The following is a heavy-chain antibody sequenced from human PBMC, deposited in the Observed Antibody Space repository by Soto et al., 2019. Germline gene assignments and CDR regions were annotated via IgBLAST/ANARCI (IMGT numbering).Heavy chain of an antibody. D-gene: IGHD2-15*01. V-gene: IGHV1-46*01. Sequence: QVQLVQSGAEVKKPGASVKVSCKASGYTFTNYYMHWVRQAPGQGLEWMGIINPSGGSTTYAQTFQGGVSMTRDTSTSRVYMELSSLRSEDTAVYYCARGGGGPLRGHFDFWGQGTLLAVSS. CDR2: INPSGGST. J-gene: IGHJ4*02. CDR1: GYTFTNYY. CDR3: ARGGGGPLRGHFDF.